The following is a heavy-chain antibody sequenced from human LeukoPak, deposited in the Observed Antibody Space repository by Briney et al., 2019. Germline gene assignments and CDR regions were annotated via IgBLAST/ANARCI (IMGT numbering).Heavy chain of an antibody. V-gene: IGHV4-38-2*02. CDR1: GYSISNDYY. CDR2: MYHSGSA. D-gene: IGHD1-26*01. J-gene: IGHJ4*02. CDR3: AKGGVGATPYDFDY. Sequence: SETLSLTCTVSGYSISNDYYWGWIRQPPGKGLEWIGSMYHSGSAHYNPSLKSRVTISVDTSKNQFSLNLSSVTAADTAVYYCAKGGVGATPYDFDYWGQGTLVTVSS.